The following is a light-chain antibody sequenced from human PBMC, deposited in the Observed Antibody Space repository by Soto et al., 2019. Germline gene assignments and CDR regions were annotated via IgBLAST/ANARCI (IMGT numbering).Light chain of an antibody. J-gene: IGLJ3*02. CDR2: NND. Sequence: QSVLTQPPSASGTPGQRVTISCSGSSSHLGKNLAYWYQQLPGTAPKLLIYNNDQRPSGVPDRFSGSKSGTSASLAISGLRSEDEGDYYCSVWDDNPSGRVFGGGTKLTVL. V-gene: IGLV1-47*02. CDR1: SSHLGKNL. CDR3: SVWDDNPSGRV.